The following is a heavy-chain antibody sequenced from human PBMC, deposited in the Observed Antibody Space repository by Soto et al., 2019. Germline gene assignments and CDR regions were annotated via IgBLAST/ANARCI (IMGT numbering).Heavy chain of an antibody. V-gene: IGHV6-1*01. CDR1: GDSVSSNSAA. J-gene: IGHJ6*02. CDR3: TGITWFRGMDV. CDR2: TYYKSKWNN. D-gene: IGHD3-10*01. Sequence: SQTLSLTCAISGDSVSSNSAAWNWIGQSPSRGLEWLGRTYYKSKWNNDYALSVKSRITINPDTSKNQFSLHLYSVTPEDTAVYYCTGITWFRGMDVWGQGTPVTVFS.